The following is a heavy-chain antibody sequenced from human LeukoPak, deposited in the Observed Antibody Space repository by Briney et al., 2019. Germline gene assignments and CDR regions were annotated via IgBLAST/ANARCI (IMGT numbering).Heavy chain of an antibody. CDR3: AKGSGCTNGVCYSRWYYFDY. CDR2: ISGSGGST. V-gene: IGHV3-23*01. Sequence: GGSLRLSCAASGFSFSSYGMHWVRQAPGKGLEWVSAISGSGGSTYYADSVKGRFTISRDNSKNTLYLQMNSLRAEDTAVYYCAKGSGCTNGVCYSRWYYFDYWGQGTLVTVSS. J-gene: IGHJ4*02. D-gene: IGHD2-8*01. CDR1: GFSFSSYG.